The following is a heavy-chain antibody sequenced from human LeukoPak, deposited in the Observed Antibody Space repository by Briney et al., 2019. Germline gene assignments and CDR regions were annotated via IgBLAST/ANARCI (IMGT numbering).Heavy chain of an antibody. V-gene: IGHV4-59*08. D-gene: IGHD4-17*01. CDR2: IYYSGST. J-gene: IGHJ4*02. CDR3: ARHSYGDSYYFDY. Sequence: PSETLSLTYTVSGGSISSYYWSWIRQPPGKGLEWIGYIYYSGSTNYNPSLKSRVTISVDTSKNQFSLKLSSVTAADTAVYYCARHSYGDSYYFDYWGQGTLVTVSS. CDR1: GGSISSYY.